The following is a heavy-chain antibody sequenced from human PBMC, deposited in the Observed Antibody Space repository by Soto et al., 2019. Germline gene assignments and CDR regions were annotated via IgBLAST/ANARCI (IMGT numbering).Heavy chain of an antibody. D-gene: IGHD3-3*01. CDR1: GFTFSSYG. V-gene: IGHV3-33*01. CDR2: IWYDGSNK. CDR3: ARGGVVEFLEWLLIVDP. Sequence: GGSLRLSCAASGFTFSSYGMHWVRQAPGKGLEWVAVIWYDGSNKYYADSVKGRFTISRDNSKNTLYLQMNSLRAEDTAVYYCARGGVVEFLEWLLIVDPWGQGTLVTVSS. J-gene: IGHJ5*02.